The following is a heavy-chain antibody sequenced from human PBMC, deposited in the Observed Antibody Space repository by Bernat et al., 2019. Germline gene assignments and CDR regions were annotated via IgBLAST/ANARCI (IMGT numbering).Heavy chain of an antibody. Sequence: QVQLVESGGGVVQPGRSLRLSCAASGFTFSSLGMHWVRQAPGKGLEWVAVIWYDGSKKYYADSVKGRFTISRDNSKNTLYLQMNSLRAEDTAVYYCARDPFGAVPGATPIDYWGQGTLVTVSS. V-gene: IGHV3-33*01. CDR2: IWYDGSKK. J-gene: IGHJ4*02. CDR3: ARDPFGAVPGATPIDY. CDR1: GFTFSSLG. D-gene: IGHD2-2*01.